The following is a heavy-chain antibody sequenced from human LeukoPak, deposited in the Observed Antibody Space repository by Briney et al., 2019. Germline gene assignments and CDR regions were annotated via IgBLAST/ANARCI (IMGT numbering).Heavy chain of an antibody. J-gene: IGHJ4*02. Sequence: GGSLRLSCAASGFIFSHYTMTWVRQAPGKGLEWVSSINGSGDATKYADFVMGRFTISRDNSKNTVSLQMNSLRAEDTAVYYCARARGVSGSYYDDFWGQGTLVTVSS. CDR1: GFIFSHYT. D-gene: IGHD1-26*01. V-gene: IGHV3-23*01. CDR2: INGSGDAT. CDR3: ARARGVSGSYYDDF.